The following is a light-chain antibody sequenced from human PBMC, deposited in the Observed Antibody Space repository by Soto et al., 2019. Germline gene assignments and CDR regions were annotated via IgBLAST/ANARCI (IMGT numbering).Light chain of an antibody. J-gene: IGLJ1*01. CDR3: SSFTVNRTYV. CDR2: EVS. V-gene: IGLV2-14*01. CDR1: GSDVGYYNH. Sequence: QSVLAQPASVSGSPGQSITISCTGTGSDVGYYNHVSWYQQYPGKAPKLMIYEVSNRPSGVSNSFSGSQSGNKASLTISELQAEDEADYYCSSFTVNRTYVFGTGTKVT.